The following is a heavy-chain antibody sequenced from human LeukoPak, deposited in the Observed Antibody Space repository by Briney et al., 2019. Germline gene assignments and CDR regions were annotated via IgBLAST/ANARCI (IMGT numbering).Heavy chain of an antibody. J-gene: IGHJ4*02. CDR1: GFTFSDYY. CDR3: STGVWFGELYDY. D-gene: IGHD3-10*01. V-gene: IGHV3-11*01. Sequence: PGGSLRLSCAASGFTFSDYYMSWIRQAPGKGLEWVSYISSSGSTIYYADSVKGRFTTSRDNAKNSLYLQMNSLRAEDTAVYYCSTGVWFGELYDYWGQGTLVTVSS. CDR2: ISSSGSTI.